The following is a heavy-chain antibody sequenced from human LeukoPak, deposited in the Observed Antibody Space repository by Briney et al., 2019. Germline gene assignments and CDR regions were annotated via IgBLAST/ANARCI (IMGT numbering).Heavy chain of an antibody. CDR1: RYTFTHYC. D-gene: IGHD3-22*01. CDR3: ARYYDSSGYYEDY. J-gene: IGHJ4*02. CDR2: ISAYNGNT. Sequence: ASVNVSCKDSRYTFTHYCISWVQPAPGQGLEWVGWISAYNGNTNYAEKVQGRVTMTTDTSTSTAYMELRSLRSDDTAVYYCARYYDSSGYYEDYWGQGTLVTVSS. V-gene: IGHV1-18*01.